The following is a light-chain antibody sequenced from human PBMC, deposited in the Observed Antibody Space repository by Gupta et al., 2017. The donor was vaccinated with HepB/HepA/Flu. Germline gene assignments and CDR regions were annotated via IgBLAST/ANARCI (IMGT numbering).Light chain of an antibody. V-gene: IGLV2-14*03. J-gene: IGLJ3*02. Sequence: QSALTQPASVSGSLGQWITISCTGTSSDVGGYIYVSWYQQHPGKVPKLMIYDVSNRPSGVSSRFSGLQAEDEADYYCSSYTSSKSWVFGGGTKLTVL. CDR3: SSYTSSKSWV. CDR2: DVS. CDR1: SSDVGGYIY.